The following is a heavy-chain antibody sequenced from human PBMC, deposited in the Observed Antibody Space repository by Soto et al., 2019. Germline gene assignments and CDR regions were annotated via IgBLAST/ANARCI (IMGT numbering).Heavy chain of an antibody. D-gene: IGHD4-17*01. J-gene: IGHJ3*02. CDR1: GYTFTSYD. V-gene: IGHV1-8*01. CDR2: MNPNSGNT. Sequence: QVQLVQSGAEVKKPGATVKVSCKASGYTFTSYDINWVRQATGQGLEWMGWMNPNSGNTGYAQKFQGRVTMTRNTSISTAYMELRSLRSEDTAVYYCARPMTTVTHAFDIWGQGTMVTVSS. CDR3: ARPMTTVTHAFDI.